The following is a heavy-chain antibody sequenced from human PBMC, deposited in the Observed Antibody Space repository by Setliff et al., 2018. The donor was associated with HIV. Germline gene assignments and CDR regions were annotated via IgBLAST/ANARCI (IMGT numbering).Heavy chain of an antibody. CDR2: VYYTGST. J-gene: IGHJ2*01. CDR1: GGSISSYY. D-gene: IGHD3-22*01. CDR3: ARHQGKYYDSSGYSGWFFDL. Sequence: LSLTCTVSGGSISSYYWSWIRQPPGKGLEWIGYVYYTGSTNYNPSLKSRVTISIGTSKNQFSLKLSSVTAADTAVYYCARHQGKYYDSSGYSGWFFDLWGRGTLVTVSS. V-gene: IGHV4-59*08.